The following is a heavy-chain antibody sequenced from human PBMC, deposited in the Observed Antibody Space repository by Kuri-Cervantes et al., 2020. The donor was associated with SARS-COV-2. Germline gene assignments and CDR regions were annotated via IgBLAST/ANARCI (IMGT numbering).Heavy chain of an antibody. J-gene: IGHJ6*02. CDR1: GGTFSSYA. CDR3: ARDRGPLNGMDV. D-gene: IGHD3-16*01. Sequence: SVKVSCKASGGTFSSYAISWVRQAPGQGLEWMGGIIPIFGTANYAQKFQGRVTITADESTSTAYTELSSLRSEDTAVYYCARDRGPLNGMDVWGQGTTVTVSS. CDR2: IIPIFGTA. V-gene: IGHV1-69*13.